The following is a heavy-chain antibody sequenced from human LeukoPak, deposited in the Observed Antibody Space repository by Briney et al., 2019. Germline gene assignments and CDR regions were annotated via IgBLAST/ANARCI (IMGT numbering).Heavy chain of an antibody. CDR3: AGDSSGYYYVAY. CDR2: INPNSGGT. CDR1: GYTFSDYY. J-gene: IGHJ4*02. D-gene: IGHD3-22*01. Sequence: ASVKVSCKASGYTFSDYYMHWVRQAPGQGLEWMGRINPNSGGTNYAQKFQGRVTMTRDTSISTAYMELSRLRSDDTAVYYCAGDSSGYYYVAYWGQGTLVTVSS. V-gene: IGHV1-2*06.